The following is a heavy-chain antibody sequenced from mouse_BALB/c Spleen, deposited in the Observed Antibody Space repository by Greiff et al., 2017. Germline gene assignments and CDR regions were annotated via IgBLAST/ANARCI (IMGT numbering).Heavy chain of an antibody. D-gene: IGHD3-1*01. CDR3: EGDSGYGFAY. CDR2: IWAGGST. V-gene: IGHV2-9*02. CDR1: GFSLTSYG. Sequence: QVQLQQSGPGLVAPSQSLSITCTVSGFSLTSYGVHWVRQPPGKGLEWLGVIWAGGSTNYNSALMSRLSISKDNSKSQVFLKMNSLQTDDTAMYYWEGDSGYGFAYGGKGTLVTVSA. J-gene: IGHJ3*01.